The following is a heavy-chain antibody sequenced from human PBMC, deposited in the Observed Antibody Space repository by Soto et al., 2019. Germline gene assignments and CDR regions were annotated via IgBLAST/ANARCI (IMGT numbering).Heavy chain of an antibody. Sequence: ASVKVSCKATRYTFSAYTMNGVVQAPLQSLEWMGWINAGSGNTKYSQNFQGRVSITRDTSASTVYMELTGLTSEDTAVYYCARDTETLGPRANDALDIWGQGTMVTVSS. CDR2: INAGSGNT. CDR3: ARDTETLGPRANDALDI. D-gene: IGHD3-3*02. CDR1: RYTFSAYT. J-gene: IGHJ3*02. V-gene: IGHV1-3*01.